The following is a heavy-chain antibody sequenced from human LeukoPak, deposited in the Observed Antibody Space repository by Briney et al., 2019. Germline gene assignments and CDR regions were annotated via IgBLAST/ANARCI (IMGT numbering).Heavy chain of an antibody. CDR1: GFTVSSNY. D-gene: IGHD3-22*01. Sequence: GGSLRLSCAASGFTVSSNYMSWVRQAPGKGLEWVSVIYSGGSTYYADSVKGRFTISRDNSRNTLYLQMNSLRAEDTAVYYCARGAFDYYDSSGLYYFDYWGQGTLVTVSS. CDR2: IYSGGST. CDR3: ARGAFDYYDSSGLYYFDY. J-gene: IGHJ4*02. V-gene: IGHV3-53*01.